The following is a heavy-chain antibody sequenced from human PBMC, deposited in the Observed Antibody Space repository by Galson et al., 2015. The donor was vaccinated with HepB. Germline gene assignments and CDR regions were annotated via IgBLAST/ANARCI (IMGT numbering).Heavy chain of an antibody. Sequence: SVKVSCKVSGFLLSDLSMHWVRQAPGKGLEWMGGFDPEAGKTIYAQQFQGRVTMSEDTSTNTAYMELRSLRSEDTAVYYCVTGVYCSSTTCETGSDGMDVGGQGTTVAVPS. V-gene: IGHV1-24*01. J-gene: IGHJ6*02. D-gene: IGHD2-2*01. CDR1: GFLLSDLS. CDR3: VTGVYCSSTTCETGSDGMDV. CDR2: FDPEAGKT.